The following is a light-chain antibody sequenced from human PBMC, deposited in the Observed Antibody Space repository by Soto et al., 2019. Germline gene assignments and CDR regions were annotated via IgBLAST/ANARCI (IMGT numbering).Light chain of an antibody. CDR1: QSVYNNY. CDR2: GAS. J-gene: IGKJ2*01. Sequence: EIVMTQSPATLSVSPGERATLSCRASQSVYNNYLAWYQQRLGQAPRLLIYGASNRATGIPDRFGGSGSGTDFALTISRLEPEDFAVYYCQLYGYSPLYTFGQGTKLEIK. V-gene: IGKV3-20*01. CDR3: QLYGYSPLYT.